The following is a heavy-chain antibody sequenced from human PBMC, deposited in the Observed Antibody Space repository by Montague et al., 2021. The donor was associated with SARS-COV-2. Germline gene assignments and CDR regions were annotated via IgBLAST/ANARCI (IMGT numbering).Heavy chain of an antibody. J-gene: IGHJ4*02. CDR3: ARATLGITMIVVVMTAIDYYFDY. CDR1: GDSINSDTAF. Sequence: SETLSLTCTVSGDSINSDTAFWGWVRQSPGKGLEWIGSMVYSGRNFYNGALRSRLTISVDTSKNQFSLKLSSVTAADTAVYYCARATLGITMIVVVMTAIDYYFDYWGQGNLVTVSS. D-gene: IGHD3-22*01. CDR2: MVYSGRN. V-gene: IGHV4-39*01.